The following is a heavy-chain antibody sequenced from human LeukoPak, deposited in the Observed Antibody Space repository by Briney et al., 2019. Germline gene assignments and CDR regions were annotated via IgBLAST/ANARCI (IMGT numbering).Heavy chain of an antibody. D-gene: IGHD3-22*01. CDR2: INPSGGST. J-gene: IGHJ4*02. V-gene: IGHV1-46*01. Sequence: GASVKVSCKASGYTFTSYYMHWVRQAPGQGLEWMGIINPSGGSTNYAQKFQGRVTMTRDTSTSTVYMELSSLRSEDTAVYYCARVGDDSSGYYYRSFDYWGQGTLVTVSS. CDR1: GYTFTSYY. CDR3: ARVGDDSSGYYYRSFDY.